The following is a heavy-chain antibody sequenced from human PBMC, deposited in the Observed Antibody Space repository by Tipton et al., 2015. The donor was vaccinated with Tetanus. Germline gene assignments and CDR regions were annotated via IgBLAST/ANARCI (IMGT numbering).Heavy chain of an antibody. Sequence: TLSLTCAVYGASFSDYYWSWIRQAPGKGLEWIGEINHRGNTNHNPSLKSRVTLSVDTSKNQFSLKLNSVTAAATAMYYCAREIRGYYGDSGGFDLWGQGTLVIVSS. CDR2: INHRGNT. J-gene: IGHJ5*02. CDR1: GASFSDYY. V-gene: IGHV4-34*01. D-gene: IGHD3-3*01. CDR3: AREIRGYYGDSGGFDL.